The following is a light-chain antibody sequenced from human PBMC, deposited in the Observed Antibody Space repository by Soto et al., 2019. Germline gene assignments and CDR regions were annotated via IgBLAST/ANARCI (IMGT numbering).Light chain of an antibody. CDR3: QQYGNSPLT. J-gene: IGKJ4*01. Sequence: EIVFTQSPGTLSLSPGERATLSCSASQSVRSSYFAWYQQKPGQAPRLLIFGASTRAPGIPDRFSGSGSGTDFTLTISKLEPEDFALFYCQQYGNSPLTFGGGTKVDI. CDR1: QSVRSSY. CDR2: GAS. V-gene: IGKV3-20*01.